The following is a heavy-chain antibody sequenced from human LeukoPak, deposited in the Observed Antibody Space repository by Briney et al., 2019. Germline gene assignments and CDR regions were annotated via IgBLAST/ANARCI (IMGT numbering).Heavy chain of an antibody. Sequence: SETLSLTCAVYGGPFRGYYWSWIRQPPGKGLEWIGYIYYSGSTNYNPSLESRVTISVDTSKSQFSLKLSSVTAADTAVYYCARHSSSTTYYYYMDVWGKGTTVTVSS. CDR1: GGPFRGYY. J-gene: IGHJ6*03. CDR2: IYYSGST. CDR3: ARHSSSTTYYYYMDV. V-gene: IGHV4-59*08. D-gene: IGHD2-2*01.